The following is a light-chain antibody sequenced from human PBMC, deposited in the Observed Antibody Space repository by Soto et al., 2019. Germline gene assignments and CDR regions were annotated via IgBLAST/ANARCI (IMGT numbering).Light chain of an antibody. CDR3: AAWDDSLNAL. CDR1: FSNIGDNA. CDR2: LND. Sequence: QSVLTQPPSLSATPGQRFNISCSGSFSNIGDNAVNWYQQLPGAAPKLLIYLNDQRPSGVPDRFSVSKSGTSAFLAISGLQSEDEADYYCAAWDDSLNALFGTGTKVTVL. J-gene: IGLJ1*01. V-gene: IGLV1-44*01.